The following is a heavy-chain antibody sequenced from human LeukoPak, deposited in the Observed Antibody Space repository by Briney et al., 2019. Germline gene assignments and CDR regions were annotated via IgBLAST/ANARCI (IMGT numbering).Heavy chain of an antibody. CDR2: ISYDGSNK. CDR1: GFTFSSYG. Sequence: GGSLRLSCAASGFTFSSYGMHWVRQAPGKGLEWVAVISYDGSNKYYADSVKGRFTMSRDNSKNTLYLQMNSLRAEDTAVYYCAKGGYFVVYWGQGTLVTVSS. CDR3: AKGGYFVVY. V-gene: IGHV3-30*18. D-gene: IGHD3-9*01. J-gene: IGHJ4*02.